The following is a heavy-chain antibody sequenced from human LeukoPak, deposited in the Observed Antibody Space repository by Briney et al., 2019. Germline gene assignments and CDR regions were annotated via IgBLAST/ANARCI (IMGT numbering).Heavy chain of an antibody. CDR2: INSDGSST. D-gene: IGHD6-19*01. J-gene: IGHJ4*02. CDR3: ARDGTAVAGTIPLFDY. Sequence: TGGSLRLSCAASGFTFSSYWMHWVRQAPGKGLVWVSRINSDGSSTSYADSVKGRFTISRDNAKNTLYLQMNSLRAEDTAVYYCARDGTAVAGTIPLFDYWGQGTLVTVSS. V-gene: IGHV3-74*01. CDR1: GFTFSSYW.